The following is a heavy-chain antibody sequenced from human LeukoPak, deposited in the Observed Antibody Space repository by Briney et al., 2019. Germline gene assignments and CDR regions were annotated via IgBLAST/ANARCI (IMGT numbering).Heavy chain of an antibody. CDR3: AKAETGIAAAGMYFDY. Sequence: GGSLRLSCAASGFIFSTYCMHWVRQAPRKGPMWVSRICPDGTVTNYADSVKGRFTISRDNSKNTLYLQMNSLRAEDTAVYYCAKAETGIAAAGMYFDYWGQGTLVTVSS. D-gene: IGHD6-13*01. V-gene: IGHV3-74*01. CDR2: ICPDGTVT. CDR1: GFIFSTYC. J-gene: IGHJ4*02.